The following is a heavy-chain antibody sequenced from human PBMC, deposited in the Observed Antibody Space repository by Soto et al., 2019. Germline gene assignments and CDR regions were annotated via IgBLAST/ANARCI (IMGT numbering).Heavy chain of an antibody. D-gene: IGHD6-19*01. V-gene: IGHV1-8*01. Sequence: QVQLVQSGAEVKKPGASVKVSCKASGYTFTSYDIIWVRQATGQGLEWMGWMNPNSGNTGYAQKFQGRVTMTRDTSISTIYMELSSLRSEDTAVYYCARLNRGIAVTWFIDSWGQGTLVTVSS. J-gene: IGHJ4*02. CDR3: ARLNRGIAVTWFIDS. CDR2: MNPNSGNT. CDR1: GYTFTSYD.